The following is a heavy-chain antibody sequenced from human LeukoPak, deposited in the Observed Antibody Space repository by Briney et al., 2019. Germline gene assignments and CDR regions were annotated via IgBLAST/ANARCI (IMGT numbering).Heavy chain of an antibody. V-gene: IGHV4-39*01. CDR3: ARLYSSSRSWFDP. CDR2: IYYSGST. J-gene: IGHJ5*02. D-gene: IGHD6-13*01. CDR1: GGSISSSSYY. Sequence: SETLSLTCTVSGGSISSSSYYWGWIRQPPGKELEWIGSIYYSGSTYYNPSLKSRATISVDTPKNQFSLKLSSVTAADTAVYYCARLYSSSRSWFDPWGQGTLVTVSS.